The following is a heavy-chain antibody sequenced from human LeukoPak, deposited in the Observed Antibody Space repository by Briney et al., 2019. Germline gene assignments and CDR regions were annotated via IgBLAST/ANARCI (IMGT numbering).Heavy chain of an antibody. V-gene: IGHV4-4*02. Sequence: SETLSLTCAVSGGSISSSNWWSWVRQPPGRGLEWVGEIYHSGSTNYNSSLKSRVTISVDKSKNQFFLKLSSVTAADTAVYFCARNRETYYYYMDVWGKGTTVTVSS. J-gene: IGHJ6*03. CDR3: ARNRETYYYYMDV. CDR1: GGSISSSNW. D-gene: IGHD5-24*01. CDR2: IYHSGST.